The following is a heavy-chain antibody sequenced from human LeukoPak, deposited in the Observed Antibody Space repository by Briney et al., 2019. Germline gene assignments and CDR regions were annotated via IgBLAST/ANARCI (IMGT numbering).Heavy chain of an antibody. CDR3: ARGKGYNWPFIGY. CDR2: IYYSGST. V-gene: IGHV4-59*01. D-gene: IGHD5-24*01. J-gene: IGHJ4*02. Sequence: PSETLSLTCTVSGGSISTYYWSWIRQPPGKGLEWIGYIYYSGSTNYNPSLKSRVTISVDTSKNQFSLRLSSVTAADTAVYYCARGKGYNWPFIGYWGQGTLVTVSS. CDR1: GGSISTYY.